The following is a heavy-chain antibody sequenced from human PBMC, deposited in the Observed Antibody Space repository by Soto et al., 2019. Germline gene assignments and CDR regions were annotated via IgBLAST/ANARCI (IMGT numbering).Heavy chain of an antibody. V-gene: IGHV3-30*18. Sequence: QVQLVESGGGVVQPGRSLRLSCAASGFTFSSYGMHWVRQAPGKGLEWVAVISYDGSNKYYTDSVKGRFTISRDNSKNTLYLQMNSLRAEDTAVYYCAKDRDIVVVVAATRWFDPWGQGTLVTVSS. D-gene: IGHD2-15*01. CDR3: AKDRDIVVVVAATRWFDP. CDR1: GFTFSSYG. J-gene: IGHJ5*02. CDR2: ISYDGSNK.